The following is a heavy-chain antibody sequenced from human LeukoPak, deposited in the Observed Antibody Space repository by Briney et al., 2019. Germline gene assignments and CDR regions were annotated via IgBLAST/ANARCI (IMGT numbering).Heavy chain of an antibody. CDR1: GGSIGIYC. V-gene: IGHV4-59*01. CDR3: ARSIKRGLFDY. CDR2: VYYNGSS. Sequence: AETLSLTCTVSGGSIGIYCWNWIRQPPGKGLEWIGYVYYNGSSNYNPSLKTRFTISLDTSKIQFSLKLSTVTAADTAVYYCARSIKRGLFDYWGQGSLVTVSS. D-gene: IGHD3-10*01. J-gene: IGHJ4*02.